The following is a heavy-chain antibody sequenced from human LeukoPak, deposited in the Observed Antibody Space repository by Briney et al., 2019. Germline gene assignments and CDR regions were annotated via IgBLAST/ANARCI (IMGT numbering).Heavy chain of an antibody. CDR1: GGSISSYH. CDR3: ARGWDYGDSYFDY. CDR2: IYYSGST. V-gene: IGHV4-59*01. Sequence: PSETLSLTCTVSGGSISSYHWSWIPQPPGKGLEWIGYIYYSGSTNYNPSLKSRVTISVDTSKNQFSLKLSSVTAADTAVHYCARGWDYGDSYFDYWGQGTLVTVSS. D-gene: IGHD4-17*01. J-gene: IGHJ4*02.